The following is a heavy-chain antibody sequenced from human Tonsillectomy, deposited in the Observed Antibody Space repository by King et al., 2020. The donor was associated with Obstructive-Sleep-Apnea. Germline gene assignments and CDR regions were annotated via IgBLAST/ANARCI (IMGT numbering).Heavy chain of an antibody. J-gene: IGHJ4*02. Sequence: QLVQSGGGLVQPGRSLRLSCTTSGFTFDDSVMSWFRQAPGKGREWVGFIRSKAYVGTTEYAASVKGRFTISRDDSKSIAYLQMNSLKTEDTAVYYCHGVVASTLPFDYWGQGTLVTVSS. CDR2: IRSKAYVGTT. D-gene: IGHD2-15*01. CDR1: GFTFDDSV. CDR3: HGVVASTLPFDY. V-gene: IGHV3-49*03.